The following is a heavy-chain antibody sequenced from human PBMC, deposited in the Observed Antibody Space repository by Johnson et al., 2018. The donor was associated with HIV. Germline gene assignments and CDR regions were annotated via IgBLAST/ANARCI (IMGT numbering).Heavy chain of an antibody. CDR2: INWDGDST. CDR3: AKEGAAAGPTDAFDI. D-gene: IGHD6-13*01. CDR1: RFTFDDYA. J-gene: IGHJ3*02. V-gene: IGHV3-43D*03. Sequence: VESGGGVVQPGGSLRLSCETSRFTFDDYAMHWVRQAQGKGLEWVSLINWDGDSTYYADSVKGRFTISRDNSKNTLYLQMNSLRAEDTAVYYCAKEGAAAGPTDAFDIWGQGTMVTVSS.